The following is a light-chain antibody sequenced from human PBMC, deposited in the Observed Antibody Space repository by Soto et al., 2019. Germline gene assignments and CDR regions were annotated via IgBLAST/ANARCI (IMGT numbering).Light chain of an antibody. V-gene: IGKV3-15*01. Sequence: IVMTQSPATLSVSPGERATLSCRASQNIYSNVAWYQQRPGQAPRLLIYRASTRAPGVPSRFSGSGSGTEFTLTISCLQPDDFATYYCQQYNTDETFGQGTKVDIK. J-gene: IGKJ1*01. CDR3: QQYNTDET. CDR2: RAS. CDR1: QNIYSN.